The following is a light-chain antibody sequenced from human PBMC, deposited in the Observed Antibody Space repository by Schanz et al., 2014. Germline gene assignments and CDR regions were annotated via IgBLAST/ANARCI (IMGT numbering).Light chain of an antibody. J-gene: IGKJ4*01. CDR3: QQRSNWPSLT. V-gene: IGKV3-11*01. CDR2: DAS. Sequence: EIVLTQSPATLSLSPGERATLSCRASQSVSSNLAWYQQKPGQAPRLLIYDASNRATGIPARFSGSGSGTDFTLTISSLEPEDFAVYYCQQRSNWPSLTFGGGTKVDFK. CDR1: QSVSSN.